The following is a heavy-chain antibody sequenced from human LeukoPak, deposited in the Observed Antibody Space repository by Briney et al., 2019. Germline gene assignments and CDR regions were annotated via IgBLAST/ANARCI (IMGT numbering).Heavy chain of an antibody. Sequence: KPSETLSLTCAVSVDYISAYYWNWIRQPPGKGLEWSGYIFTGSTTYNPSLKSRVTISVDTSKNQFSHKLCSVTAPDTAVYNCATRLRTYFDYWGQGSLVTVSS. CDR2: IFTGST. V-gene: IGHV4-4*09. CDR3: ATRLRTYFDY. J-gene: IGHJ4*02. CDR1: VDYISAYY.